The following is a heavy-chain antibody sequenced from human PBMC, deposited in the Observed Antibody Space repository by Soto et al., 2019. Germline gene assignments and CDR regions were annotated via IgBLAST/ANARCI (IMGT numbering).Heavy chain of an antibody. V-gene: IGHV3-30*18. CDR3: AKHAGYSGYDFNIGVY. CDR2: ISDDGSNK. J-gene: IGHJ4*02. D-gene: IGHD5-12*01. CDR1: GFAFNSYV. Sequence: GGSLRLSCAASGFAFNSYVMHWVRQAPGKGLEWVALISDDGSNKYYADSVKGRFTISRDNSKSTLYLQMNSLRAEDTAVYYCAKHAGYSGYDFNIGVYWGQGTLVTVSS.